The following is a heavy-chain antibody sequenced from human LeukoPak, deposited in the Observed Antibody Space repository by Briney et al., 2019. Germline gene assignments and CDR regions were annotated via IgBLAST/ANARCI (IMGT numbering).Heavy chain of an antibody. CDR1: GFTFDDYA. CDR3: ATLTGYYRSLGC. V-gene: IGHV3-9*01. CDR2: ISWNSGSI. Sequence: GGSLRLSCAASGFTFDDYAMLWVRQAPGKGLEWASGISWNSGSIGYADSVKGRFTISRDNAKNSLYLQMNSLRAEDTALYYCATLTGYYRSLGCWGQGTLVTVSS. D-gene: IGHD3-9*01. J-gene: IGHJ4*02.